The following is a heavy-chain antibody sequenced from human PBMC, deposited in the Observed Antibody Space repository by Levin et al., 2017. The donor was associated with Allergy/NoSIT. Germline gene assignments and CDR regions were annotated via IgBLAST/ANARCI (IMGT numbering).Heavy chain of an antibody. V-gene: IGHV4-59*01. J-gene: IGHJ5*02. D-gene: IGHD3-10*01. CDR2: IYYSGST. Sequence: ASETLSLTCTVSGGSISTYYWNWIRQPPGKGLEWIGYIYYSGSTNYNPSLKSRVTISLDTSKNQFSLKLSSVTAADTAVYYCASTMGDRFDPWGQGTLVTVSS. CDR3: ASTMGDRFDP. CDR1: GGSISTYY.